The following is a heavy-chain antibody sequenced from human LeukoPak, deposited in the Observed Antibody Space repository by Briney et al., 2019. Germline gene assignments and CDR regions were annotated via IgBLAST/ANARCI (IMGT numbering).Heavy chain of an antibody. Sequence: GGSLRLSCAASEFTFSSYSMNWVRQAPGKGLEWVSYITNSGNSKSYADSVKGRFTISRDNSKNTLYLQMNSLRAEDTAVYYCAKDRSIAAALDYWGQGTLVTVSS. D-gene: IGHD6-13*01. CDR1: EFTFSSYS. CDR2: ITNSGNSK. CDR3: AKDRSIAAALDY. V-gene: IGHV3-48*01. J-gene: IGHJ4*02.